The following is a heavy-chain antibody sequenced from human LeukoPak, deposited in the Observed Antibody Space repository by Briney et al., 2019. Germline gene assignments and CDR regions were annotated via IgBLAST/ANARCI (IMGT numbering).Heavy chain of an antibody. Sequence: SETLSLTCTVSGGSISSGSYYWSWIRQPAGKGLEWIGRIYTSGSTNYNPSLKSRVTISVDTSKDQFSLKLSSVTAADTAVYYCARVGYSYGYRGSEYFQHWGQGTLVTVSS. CDR1: GGSISSGSYY. CDR2: IYTSGST. CDR3: ARVGYSYGYRGSEYFQH. D-gene: IGHD5-18*01. V-gene: IGHV4-61*02. J-gene: IGHJ1*01.